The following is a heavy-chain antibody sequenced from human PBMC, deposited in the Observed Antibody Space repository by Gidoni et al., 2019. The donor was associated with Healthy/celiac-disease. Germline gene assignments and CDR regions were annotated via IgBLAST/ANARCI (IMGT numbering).Heavy chain of an antibody. J-gene: IGHJ6*02. Sequence: VQLLVSGGVFVQHGGSLTLSCPAPGFTFSRYAMGWVRQAAGKGLAWVSAIRGSGGSTYDADSVKGRFTIYRDKSKNTLYLQMNSRRAEETAVYYCAKSPSSGYHASRVYYGMDVWGQGTTVTVSS. V-gene: IGHV3-23*01. CDR2: IRGSGGST. CDR3: AKSPSSGYHASRVYYGMDV. D-gene: IGHD6-25*01. CDR1: GFTFSRYA.